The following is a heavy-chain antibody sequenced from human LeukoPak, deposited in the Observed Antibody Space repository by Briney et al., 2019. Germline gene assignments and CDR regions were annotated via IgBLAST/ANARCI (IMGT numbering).Heavy chain of an antibody. Sequence: PGGSLRLSCAASGFTFSSYGMSWVRQAPGKGLEWVSTISGSAYNTYYADSVKGRFTISRDNSKNTLFLQMNSVRAEDTAVYYCARPVSSSGWYLDYWGQGTLVTVSS. CDR1: GFTFSSYG. CDR3: ARPVSSSGWYLDY. J-gene: IGHJ4*02. CDR2: ISGSAYNT. D-gene: IGHD6-19*01. V-gene: IGHV3-23*01.